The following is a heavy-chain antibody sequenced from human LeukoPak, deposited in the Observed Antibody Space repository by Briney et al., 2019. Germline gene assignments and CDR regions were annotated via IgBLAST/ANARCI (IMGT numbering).Heavy chain of an antibody. Sequence: AGGSLRLSCAASGFTFSSYWMSWVRQAPGKGLEWISYISSSSSTIYYADSVKGRFTISRDNAKNSLYLQLNSLRAEDTAVYYCARVLHKRNYDSSDYYGSWGQGTLVTVSS. CDR2: ISSSSSTI. V-gene: IGHV3-48*01. CDR1: GFTFSSYW. J-gene: IGHJ5*02. CDR3: ARVLHKRNYDSSDYYGS. D-gene: IGHD3-22*01.